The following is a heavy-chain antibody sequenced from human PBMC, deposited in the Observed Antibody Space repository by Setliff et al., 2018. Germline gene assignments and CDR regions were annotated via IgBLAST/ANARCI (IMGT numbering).Heavy chain of an antibody. J-gene: IGHJ4*02. V-gene: IGHV3-30*02. CDR2: IRYDGSNK. CDR3: ASAPIWFGELYYFDY. D-gene: IGHD3-10*01. Sequence: GGSLRLSCVTSGFTFSTYWMHWVRQAPGQGLVWVAFIRYDGSNKYYADSVKGRFTISRDNSKNTLYLQMNSLRAEDTAVYYCASAPIWFGELYYFDYWGQGTLVTVSS. CDR1: GFTFSTYW.